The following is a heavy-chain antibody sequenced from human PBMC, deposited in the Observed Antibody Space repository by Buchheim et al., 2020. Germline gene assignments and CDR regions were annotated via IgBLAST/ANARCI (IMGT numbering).Heavy chain of an antibody. CDR3: ARGWREISGGDGSSFSPLDY. D-gene: IGHD3-3*01. CDR2: IYSGGST. J-gene: IGHJ4*02. V-gene: IGHV3-66*01. CDR1: GFTVSSNY. Sequence: EVQLVESGGGLVQPGGSLRLSCAASGFTVSSNYMSWVRQAPGKGLEWVSVIYSGGSTYYADSVKGRFTISRENAKNTLYLQMNSLRAEDTAVYYCARGWREISGGDGSSFSPLDYWGQGTL.